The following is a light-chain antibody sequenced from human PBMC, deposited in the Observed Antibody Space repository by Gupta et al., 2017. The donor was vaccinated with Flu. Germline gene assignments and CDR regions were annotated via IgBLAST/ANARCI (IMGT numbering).Light chain of an antibody. CDR2: QNI. CDR1: PRDIGTYTL. V-gene: IGLV2-23*02. J-gene: IGLJ1*01. Sequence: ITIASTGSPRDIGTYTLVSWYQQHPGEAPRLIIFQNIKRPSGVSYRFSGSKSANAASLTISGLQREDEADYYCCSYAGSDAVWVFGAGTRVTVL. CDR3: CSYAGSDAVWV.